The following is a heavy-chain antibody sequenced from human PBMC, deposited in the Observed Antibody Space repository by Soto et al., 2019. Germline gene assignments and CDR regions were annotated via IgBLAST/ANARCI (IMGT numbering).Heavy chain of an antibody. CDR1: GFDFSGSE. D-gene: IGHD2-21*01. CDR3: AKVAPFILGSPF. V-gene: IGHV3-48*03. J-gene: IGHJ4*02. Sequence: GGSLRLSCTASGFDFSGSEMSWFRQAPGKGLEWVAYITGSGGAMLHADSVKGRFSISRDNAKNSLFLEMNNLTADDAGLYYCAKVAPFILGSPFWGQGTLVTAPQ. CDR2: ITGSGGAM.